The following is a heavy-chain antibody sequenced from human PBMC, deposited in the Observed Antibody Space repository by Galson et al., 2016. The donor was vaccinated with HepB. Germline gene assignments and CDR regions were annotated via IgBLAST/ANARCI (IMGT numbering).Heavy chain of an antibody. D-gene: IGHD6-6*01. CDR2: INSDGRST. CDR1: GFTFSSYW. J-gene: IGHJ5*02. V-gene: IGHV3-74*01. Sequence: SLRLSCAVSGFTFSSYWMHWVRQAPGKGLVWVSRINSDGRSTNYADSVKGRFTISRDNAKNTLYLQMNSLRAEDTAVYYCARVTARPGWFDPWGQGTLVTVSS. CDR3: ARVTARPGWFDP.